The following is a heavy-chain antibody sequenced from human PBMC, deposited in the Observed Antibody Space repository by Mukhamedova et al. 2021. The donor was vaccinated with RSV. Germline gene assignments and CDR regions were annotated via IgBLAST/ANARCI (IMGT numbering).Heavy chain of an antibody. CDR2: ISYDGSNK. CDR3: ARVWDSSDYLNY. V-gene: IGHV3-30*04. Sequence: VRQAPGKGLEWVAVISYDGSNKYYADSVKGRFTISRDNSKNTLYLQMNSLRAEDTAVYYCARVWDSSDYLNYWGQGTLVTVSS. J-gene: IGHJ4*02. D-gene: IGHD3-22*01.